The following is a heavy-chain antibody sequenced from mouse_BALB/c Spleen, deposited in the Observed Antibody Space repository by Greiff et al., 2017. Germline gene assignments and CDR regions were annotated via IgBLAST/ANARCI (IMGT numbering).Heavy chain of an antibody. D-gene: IGHD1-1*02. CDR2: IWSGGST. Sequence: VQVVESGPGLVQPSQSLSITCTVSGFSLTSYGVHLVRQSPGKGLEWLGVIWSGGSTDYNAAFISRLSISKDNSKSQVFFKMNSLQADDTAIDYCARKNYGLYYYAMDYWGQGTSVTVSS. V-gene: IGHV2-4-1*01. CDR3: ARKNYGLYYYAMDY. CDR1: GFSLTSYG. J-gene: IGHJ4*01.